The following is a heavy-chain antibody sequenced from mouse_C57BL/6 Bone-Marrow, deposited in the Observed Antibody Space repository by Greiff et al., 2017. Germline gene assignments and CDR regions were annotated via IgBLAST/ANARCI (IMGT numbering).Heavy chain of an antibody. Sequence: VQLQQPGAELVKPGASVQMSCKASGYTFTSYWITWVKQRPGQGLEWIGDIYPGSGSTNYNEKFKSTATLTVDTSSSTAYMQLSCLTSEDSAVYYCASTYDSLYGSFDVWGPGTTVPVTS. V-gene: IGHV1-55*01. CDR3: ASTYDSLYGSFDV. CDR1: GYTFTSYW. D-gene: IGHD2-12*01. J-gene: IGHJ1*01. CDR2: IYPGSGST.